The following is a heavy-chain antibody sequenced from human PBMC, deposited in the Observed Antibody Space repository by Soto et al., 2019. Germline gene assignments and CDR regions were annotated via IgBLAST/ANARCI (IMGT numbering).Heavy chain of an antibody. Sequence: ASVKVSCKASGYTFTNFGISWVRQAPGQGLEWMGWISAYNGNTNYAQNFQGRVTMTTDTSTSTAYMELRSLRSDDTAVYYCARDTISTSADFWSGYYPYYYYYGMDVWGQGTTVTVSS. V-gene: IGHV1-18*01. J-gene: IGHJ6*02. CDR1: GYTFTNFG. D-gene: IGHD3-3*01. CDR3: ARDTISTSADFWSGYYPYYYYYGMDV. CDR2: ISAYNGNT.